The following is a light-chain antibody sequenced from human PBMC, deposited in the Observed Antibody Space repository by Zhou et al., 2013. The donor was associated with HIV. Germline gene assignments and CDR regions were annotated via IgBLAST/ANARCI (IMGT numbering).Light chain of an antibody. CDR3: QQADSIPYT. Sequence: DIQMTQSPSTLSASVGDRVTVTCRASQSIGSWLAWYQQKPGKAPKLLIYAASSLESGVPSRFSGSGSGTDFTLTISSLQPEDFGTYYCQQADSIPYTFGQGTKLEIK. J-gene: IGKJ2*01. CDR2: AAS. CDR1: QSIGSW. V-gene: IGKV1-12*01.